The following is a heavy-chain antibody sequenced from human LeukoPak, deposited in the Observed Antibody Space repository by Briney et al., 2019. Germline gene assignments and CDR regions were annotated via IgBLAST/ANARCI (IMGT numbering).Heavy chain of an antibody. D-gene: IGHD1-26*01. Sequence: GGSLRLSCAASGFTFSSYAMSWVRQAPGKGLEWVSAISGSGGSTYYADSAKGRFTISRDNSKNTLYLQMNSLRADDTAVYYCAKVLSTSYTTYGMDVWGQGTTVTVSS. J-gene: IGHJ6*02. CDR1: GFTFSSYA. V-gene: IGHV3-23*01. CDR2: ISGSGGST. CDR3: AKVLSTSYTTYGMDV.